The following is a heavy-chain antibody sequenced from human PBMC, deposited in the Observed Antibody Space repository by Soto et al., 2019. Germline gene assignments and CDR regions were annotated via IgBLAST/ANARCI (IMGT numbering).Heavy chain of an antibody. V-gene: IGHV5-51*01. CDR3: ARQLSHICDS. CDR2: IKPGTSDI. CDR1: GYTFGSSW. Sequence: GESLKISCKVVGYTFGSSWIGWVRQMPGKGLEWMGIIKPGTSDIRYSPSCRGHVTISADEAVSTAYLQWSSLKASDTAMYYCARQLSHICDSWGQGTLVTVSS. D-gene: IGHD3-3*02. J-gene: IGHJ4*02.